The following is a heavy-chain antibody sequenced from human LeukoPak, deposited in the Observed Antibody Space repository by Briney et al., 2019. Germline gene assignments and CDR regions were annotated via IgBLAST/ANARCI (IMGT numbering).Heavy chain of an antibody. Sequence: SVKVSCKASGGTFSSYAISWVRQAPGQGLEWMGGIIPIFGTANYAQKFQGRVTITADESTSTAYMELSSLRSEDTAVYYCARDGDLPGCGEAVNWFDPWGQGTLVTVSS. D-gene: IGHD3-10*01. CDR2: IIPIFGTA. V-gene: IGHV1-69*01. J-gene: IGHJ5*02. CDR1: GGTFSSYA. CDR3: ARDGDLPGCGEAVNWFDP.